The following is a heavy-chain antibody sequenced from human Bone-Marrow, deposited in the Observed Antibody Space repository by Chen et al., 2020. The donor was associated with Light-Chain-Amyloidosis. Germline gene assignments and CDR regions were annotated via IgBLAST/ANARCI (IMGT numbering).Heavy chain of an antibody. D-gene: IGHD1-26*01. CDR3: AKVWYASGTYFEN. Sequence: VNLVESGGGVVQPGGSLRLSCAASGFTFNTYALSWVRQAPGKGLEWVSAISSGGGSTYYADSVNGRFTISRDNSRKTLYLQMNSLRVEDTAVYYCAKVWYASGTYFENWGQGTLVTVSS. CDR2: ISSGGGST. J-gene: IGHJ4*02. CDR1: GFTFNTYA. V-gene: IGHV3-23*04.